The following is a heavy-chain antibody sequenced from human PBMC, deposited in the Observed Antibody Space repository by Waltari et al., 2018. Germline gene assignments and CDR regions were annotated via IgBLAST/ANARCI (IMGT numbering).Heavy chain of an antibody. D-gene: IGHD5-12*01. CDR2: IYHSGST. CDR3: AIVATGSYYGMDV. CDR1: GYSISSGYY. J-gene: IGHJ6*02. V-gene: IGHV4-38-2*01. Sequence: QVQLQESGPGLMKPSETLSLTCAVSGYSISSGYYWGWIRQPPGKGLEWIGSIYHSGSTYYNPSLKSRVIISVETSKNQFSLKLSSVTAADTAVYYCAIVATGSYYGMDVWGQGTTVTVSS.